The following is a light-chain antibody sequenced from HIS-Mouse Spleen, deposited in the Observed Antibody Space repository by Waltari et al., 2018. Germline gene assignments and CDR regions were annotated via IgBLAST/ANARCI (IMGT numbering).Light chain of an antibody. Sequence: QSALTQPASVSGSPGQSITISCTGTSSDVGSYNLVSWYQQHPGKAPKLMIYEGSKRPSGFSNRCSGSKSGNTASLTISGLQAEDEADYYCCSYAGSSPYVVFGGGTKLTVL. J-gene: IGLJ2*01. CDR3: CSYAGSSPYVV. CDR2: EGS. V-gene: IGLV2-23*01. CDR1: SSDVGSYNL.